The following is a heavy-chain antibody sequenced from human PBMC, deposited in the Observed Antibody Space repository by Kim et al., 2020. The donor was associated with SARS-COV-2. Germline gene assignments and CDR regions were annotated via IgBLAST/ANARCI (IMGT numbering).Heavy chain of an antibody. CDR1: GFTFSSYA. J-gene: IGHJ4*02. D-gene: IGHD3-10*01. CDR2: ISGSGGST. Sequence: GGSLRLSCAASGFTFSSYAMSWVRQAPGKGLEWVSAISGSGGSTYYADSVKGRFTISRDNSKNTLYLQMNSLRAEDTAVYYCAKGLGEGWFGELTYDYWGQGTLVTVSS. CDR3: AKGLGEGWFGELTYDY. V-gene: IGHV3-23*01.